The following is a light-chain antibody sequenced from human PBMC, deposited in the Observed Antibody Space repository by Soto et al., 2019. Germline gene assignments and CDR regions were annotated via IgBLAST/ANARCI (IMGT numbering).Light chain of an antibody. CDR2: WAS. V-gene: IGKV4-1*01. CDR3: QQYYSYPLT. Sequence: DIVMTKSPDSLAVSLGERATINCKSSQSVLYSSNNKNYLAWYQQKPGQPPKLLIYWASTRESGVPDRFSGSGSGTDFTLTISSLQSEDFATYYCQQYYSYPLTFGGGTMVDI. J-gene: IGKJ4*01. CDR1: QSVLYSSNNKNY.